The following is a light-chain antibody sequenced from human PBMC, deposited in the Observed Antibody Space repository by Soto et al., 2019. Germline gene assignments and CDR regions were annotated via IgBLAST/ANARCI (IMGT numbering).Light chain of an antibody. CDR3: GTWDNSLSAWV. V-gene: IGLV1-51*02. Sequence: QSVLTQPPSVSAAPGQKVTISCSGSSSNIGDNYVSWYQHLPGTAPKLLIYENNKRPSGIPDRFSGSKSGTSATLGITGLQAGDEATYYCGTWDNSLSAWVLGGGTKLTVL. CDR2: ENN. CDR1: SSNIGDNY. J-gene: IGLJ3*02.